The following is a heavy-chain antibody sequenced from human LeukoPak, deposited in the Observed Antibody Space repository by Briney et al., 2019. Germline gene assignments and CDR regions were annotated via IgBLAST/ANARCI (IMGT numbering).Heavy chain of an antibody. D-gene: IGHD2-15*01. J-gene: IGHJ4*02. CDR2: IYYGGST. CDR1: GGSISSYY. Sequence: PSETLSLTCTVSGGSISSYYWSWIRQPPGKGLDWIGYIYYGGSTNYNPSLKSRVTISIDMSKNQFSLKLNSVTAADTAVYYCARGGTLFEYWGQGTLVTVSS. V-gene: IGHV4-59*01. CDR3: ARGGTLFEY.